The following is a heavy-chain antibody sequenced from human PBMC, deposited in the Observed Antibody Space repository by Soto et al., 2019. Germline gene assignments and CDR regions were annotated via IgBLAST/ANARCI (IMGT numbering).Heavy chain of an antibody. D-gene: IGHD6-19*01. V-gene: IGHV3-23*01. CDR1: GFTFSSYA. J-gene: IGHJ4*02. Sequence: EVQLLESGGNLVQPGGSLKLSCAASGFTFSSYAMSWVRQAPGKGLEWVSGIGGSAAGSNYADSVKGRFTISRANSRNTVYLQMSSLRAEDTALYYCARGGGIAVAGTHLDYWGQGTLVTVSS. CDR2: IGGSAAGS. CDR3: ARGGGIAVAGTHLDY.